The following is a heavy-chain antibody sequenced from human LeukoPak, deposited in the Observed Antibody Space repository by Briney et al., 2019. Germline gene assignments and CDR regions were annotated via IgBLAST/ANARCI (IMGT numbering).Heavy chain of an antibody. CDR2: ISSSSSTI. J-gene: IGHJ6*02. Sequence: GGSLRLSCAASGFTFSSYSMNWVRQAPGKGLEWVSYISSSSSTIYYADSVKGRFTISRDNAENSLYLQMNSLRAEDTAVYYCARSSSSSWAEFYYYYYGMDVWGQGTTVTVSS. D-gene: IGHD6-13*01. V-gene: IGHV3-48*01. CDR1: GFTFSSYS. CDR3: ARSSSSSWAEFYYYYYGMDV.